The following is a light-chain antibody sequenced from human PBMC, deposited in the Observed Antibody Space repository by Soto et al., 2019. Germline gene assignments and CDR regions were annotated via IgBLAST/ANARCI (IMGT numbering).Light chain of an antibody. CDR3: QQYGSSQWT. J-gene: IGKJ1*01. Sequence: ENVLTQSPAPLSLSPGERATLSCRASQSVSSYLAWYQQKPGQPPRLLIYDTSKRATGIPDRFSGSVSGTDCTLAIIRLEPEDFAVYYCQQYGSSQWTLGQGTKVDIK. V-gene: IGKV3-20*01. CDR1: QSVSSY. CDR2: DTS.